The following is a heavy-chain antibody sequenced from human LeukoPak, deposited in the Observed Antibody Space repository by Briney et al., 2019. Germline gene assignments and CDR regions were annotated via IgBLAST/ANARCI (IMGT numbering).Heavy chain of an antibody. J-gene: IGHJ4*02. CDR2: IIPIFGTA. V-gene: IGHV1-69*06. D-gene: IGHD6-13*01. CDR3: ARSSIIAAAGPYYFDY. Sequence: SVKVSCKASGGTFSSYAISWVRQAPGQGLEWMGGIIPIFGTANYAQKFQGRVTITADKSTSTAYMELSSLRSEDPAVYYCARSSIIAAAGPYYFDYWGQGTLVTVSS. CDR1: GGTFSSYA.